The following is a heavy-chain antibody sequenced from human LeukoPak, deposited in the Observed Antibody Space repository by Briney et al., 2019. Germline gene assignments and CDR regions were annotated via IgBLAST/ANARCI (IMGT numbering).Heavy chain of an antibody. V-gene: IGHV3-21*01. CDR1: GFTFSSYS. D-gene: IGHD1-26*01. CDR2: ISSSSSYI. J-gene: IGHJ5*02. CDR3: ARKPVGATNWFDP. Sequence: PGGSLRLSCAASGFTFSSYSMNWVRQAPGKELEWVSSISSSSSYIYYADSVKGRFTISRDNAKNSLYLQMNSLRAEDTAVYYCARKPVGATNWFDPWGQGTLVTVSS.